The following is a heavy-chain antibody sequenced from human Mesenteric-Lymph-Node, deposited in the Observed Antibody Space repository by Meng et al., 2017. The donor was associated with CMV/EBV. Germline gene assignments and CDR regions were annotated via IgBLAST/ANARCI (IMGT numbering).Heavy chain of an antibody. CDR3: ARALYASGSFTDY. J-gene: IGHJ4*02. Sequence: ASVKVSCKASGYSFTGYFVHWVRQAPGRGFEWMGWTNPKSGGTKFAQKFQGRVTMTRDTSINTVYMEVSRLTSDDTALYYCARALYASGSFTDYWGQGTLVTVSS. CDR2: TNPKSGGT. D-gene: IGHD3-10*01. CDR1: GYSFTGYF. V-gene: IGHV1-2*02.